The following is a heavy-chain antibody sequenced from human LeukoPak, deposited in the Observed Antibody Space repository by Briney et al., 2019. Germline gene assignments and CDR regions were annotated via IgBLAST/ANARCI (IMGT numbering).Heavy chain of an antibody. D-gene: IGHD5-18*01. Sequence: ASVKVSCKASGYTFTSYGISWVRQAPGQGLEWMGWISAYNGNTNYAQKLQGRVTMTTDTSTSTAYMELRSLRSDDTAVYYCARDREIQRWLRYYYGMDVWGQGTTVTVSS. CDR2: ISAYNGNT. CDR3: ARDREIQRWLRYYYGMDV. V-gene: IGHV1-18*01. J-gene: IGHJ6*02. CDR1: GYTFTSYG.